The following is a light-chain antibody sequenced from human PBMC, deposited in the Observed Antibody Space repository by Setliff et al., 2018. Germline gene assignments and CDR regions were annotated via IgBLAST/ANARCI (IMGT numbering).Light chain of an antibody. CDR3: SSYTNSRTVI. Sequence: QSALTQPASVSGSPGQSITISCAGAGSDIGAFNYVSWYQQHPGKTPKLIIYDVSNRPSGVSNRFSSSKSGYAASLTISGLQAEDEADYYCSSYTNSRTVIFGGGTKVTVL. CDR2: DVS. V-gene: IGLV2-14*03. J-gene: IGLJ2*01. CDR1: GSDIGAFNY.